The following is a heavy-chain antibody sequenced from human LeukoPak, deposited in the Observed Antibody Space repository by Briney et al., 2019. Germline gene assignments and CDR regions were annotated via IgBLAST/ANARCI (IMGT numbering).Heavy chain of an antibody. D-gene: IGHD6-6*01. CDR1: GFTLISYT. J-gene: IGHJ4*02. CDR3: ARAEYTYGPRGCDF. V-gene: IGHV3-21*01. Sequence: GGSLRPSCAASGFTLISYTIKWVRQAPGKGLEWVSSISSSGSYIYYADSVMGRFTISRDNAKNSLYLQMNSLTAEDTAVYYCARAEYTYGPRGCDFWGQGTLVTVSS. CDR2: ISSSGSYI.